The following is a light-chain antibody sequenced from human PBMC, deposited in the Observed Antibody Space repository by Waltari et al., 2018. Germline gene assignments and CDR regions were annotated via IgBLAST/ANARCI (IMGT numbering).Light chain of an antibody. CDR2: EDN. CDR3: QSYDSSNPWV. CDR1: SGIIASNY. J-gene: IGLJ3*02. V-gene: IGLV6-57*01. Sequence: NFMLTQPHSVSESPGKTVTISCTRSSGIIASNYLQWHQQRPGSSPTTVIYEDNQRPSGVPDRFSGSIDSSSNSASLTISGLKTEDEADYYCQSYDSSNPWVFGGGTKLTVL.